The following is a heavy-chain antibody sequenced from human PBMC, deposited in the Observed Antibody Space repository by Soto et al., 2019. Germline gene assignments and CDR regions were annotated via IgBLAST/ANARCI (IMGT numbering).Heavy chain of an antibody. V-gene: IGHV3-74*01. CDR2: INSYGRST. CDR1: GITFSSHW. D-gene: IGHD3-10*02. J-gene: IGHJ4*02. Sequence: PGGSLRLSCAASGITFSSHWMHWVRHVPGKQFVWVARINSYGRSTDYADSVKGRFTTSRENAKNTLYLQIKSQGDEDTAVYYSARDRSVVSLPSSVAHPMFDYWGQGTLVTVSS. CDR3: ARDRSVVSLPSSVAHPMFDY.